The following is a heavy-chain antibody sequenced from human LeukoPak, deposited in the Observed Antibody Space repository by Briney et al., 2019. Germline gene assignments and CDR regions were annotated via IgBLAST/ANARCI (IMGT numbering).Heavy chain of an antibody. CDR2: ISGSGSGGST. Sequence: GGSLRLSCAASGFTFSSYAMSWVRQAPGKGLEWVSNISGSGSGGSTYYADSVKGRFTISRDNSKNTLYLQMNSLRAGDTAIYYCAKSGLIRFDYRGQGTLVTVSS. J-gene: IGHJ4*02. D-gene: IGHD2-15*01. V-gene: IGHV3-23*01. CDR3: AKSGLIRFDY. CDR1: GFTFSSYA.